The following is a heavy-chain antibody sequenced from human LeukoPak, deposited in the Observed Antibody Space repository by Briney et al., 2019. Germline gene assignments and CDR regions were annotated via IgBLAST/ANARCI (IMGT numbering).Heavy chain of an antibody. Sequence: GGSLRLSCAASGFTFSSSAMNWVRQAPGKGLEWASVISGSGGSTDYADSVKGRSTISRDNSKNTLYLQMNSLRAEDTAVYYCAKDSDYYGSGSYYDYWGQGTLVTVSS. CDR1: GFTFSSSA. J-gene: IGHJ4*02. V-gene: IGHV3-23*01. CDR3: AKDSDYYGSGSYYDY. CDR2: ISGSGGST. D-gene: IGHD3-10*01.